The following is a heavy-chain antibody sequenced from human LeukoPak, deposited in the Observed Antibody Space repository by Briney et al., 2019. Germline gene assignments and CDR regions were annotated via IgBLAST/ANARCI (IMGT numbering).Heavy chain of an antibody. Sequence: GGSLRLSCAASGFTFNTFTMHWVRQAPGKGLEWVAVISYDGSNKYYAGSVKGRFTISRDNSKNTLYLQMNSLRVEDTAVYFCARGGTEIYYYHYGMDVWGQGTTVTVSS. V-gene: IGHV3-30*04. J-gene: IGHJ6*02. CDR3: ARGGTEIYYYHYGMDV. D-gene: IGHD5-12*01. CDR2: ISYDGSNK. CDR1: GFTFNTFT.